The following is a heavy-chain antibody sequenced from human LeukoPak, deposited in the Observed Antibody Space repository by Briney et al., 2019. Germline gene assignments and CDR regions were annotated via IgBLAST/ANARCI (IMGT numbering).Heavy chain of an antibody. D-gene: IGHD6-6*01. CDR1: GGSISGSSYY. CDR3: ARLGSIAAPKGDY. CDR2: IYYSGST. J-gene: IGHJ4*02. V-gene: IGHV4-39*01. Sequence: SETLSLTCTVSGGSISGSSYYWGWIRQPPGKGLEWIGSIYYSGSTYYNPSLKSRVTISVDTSKNQFSLKLSSVTAADTAVYYCARLGSIAAPKGDYWGQGTLVTVSS.